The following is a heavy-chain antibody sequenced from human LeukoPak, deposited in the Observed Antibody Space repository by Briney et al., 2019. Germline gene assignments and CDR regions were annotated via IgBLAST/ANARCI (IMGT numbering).Heavy chain of an antibody. D-gene: IGHD5-18*01. CDR3: ARRPGYSYGFRY. V-gene: IGHV4-34*01. Sequence: PSETLSLTCAVYGGSFSGYYWSWIRQPPGKGLEWLGEINHSGSTNYTPSLTSLVTISVHTSKNQFSLKLSSVTAAYTAVYYCARRPGYSYGFRYWGQGTLVTVSS. CDR2: INHSGST. J-gene: IGHJ4*02. CDR1: GGSFSGYY.